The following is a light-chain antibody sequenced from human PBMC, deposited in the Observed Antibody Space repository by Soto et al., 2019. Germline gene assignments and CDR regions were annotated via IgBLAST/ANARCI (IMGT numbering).Light chain of an antibody. J-gene: IGLJ2*01. CDR2: GNS. Sequence: QSVLTQPPSVSGAPGQRVTISCTGSSSNIGAGYDVHWYQQLPGTAPKLLIYGNSNRPSGVPDRFSGSKSGTSASLAITGLQAEDEADYYCQSYDSSLGVVFGGETQLTVL. CDR1: SSNIGAGYD. V-gene: IGLV1-40*01. CDR3: QSYDSSLGVV.